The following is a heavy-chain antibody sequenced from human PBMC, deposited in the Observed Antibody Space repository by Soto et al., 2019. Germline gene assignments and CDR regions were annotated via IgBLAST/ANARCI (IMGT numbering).Heavy chain of an antibody. CDR3: ARDYCSSTSCSYFDY. D-gene: IGHD2-2*01. V-gene: IGHV3-33*01. Sequence: PGGSLRLSCAASGFTFSSYGMHWVRQAPGKGLEWVAVIWYDGSNKYYADSVKGRFTISRANSKNTLYLQMNSLRAEDTAVYYCARDYCSSTSCSYFDYWGQATL. CDR1: GFTFSSYG. J-gene: IGHJ4*02. CDR2: IWYDGSNK.